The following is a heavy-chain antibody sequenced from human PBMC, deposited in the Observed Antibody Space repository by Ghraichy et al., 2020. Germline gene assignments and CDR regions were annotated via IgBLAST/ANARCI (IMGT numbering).Heavy chain of an antibody. J-gene: IGHJ6*02. D-gene: IGHD3-16*02. V-gene: IGHV4-34*01. Sequence: SETLSLTCAVYGGSFSGYYWSWIRQPPGKGLEWIGEINHSGSTNYNPSLKSRVTISVDTSKNQFSLKLSSVTAADTAVYYCARGPGYYDYVWGSYRYVYGMDVWGQGTTVTVSS. CDR3: ARGPGYYDYVWGSYRYVYGMDV. CDR1: GGSFSGYY. CDR2: INHSGST.